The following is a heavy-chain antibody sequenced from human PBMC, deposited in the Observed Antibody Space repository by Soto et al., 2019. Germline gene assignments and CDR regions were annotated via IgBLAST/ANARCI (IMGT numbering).Heavy chain of an antibody. V-gene: IGHV3-21*01. CDR2: ISSSSSYI. Sequence: GGSLRLSCAASGFTFSSYSMNSVRQAPGKGLEWVSSISSSSSYIYYADSVKGRFTISRDNAKNSLYLQMNSLRAEDTAVYYCARDNIVVVPAAIVVPYYYYGMDVGGQGTTVTVSS. J-gene: IGHJ6*02. CDR3: ARDNIVVVPAAIVVPYYYYGMDV. CDR1: GFTFSSYS. D-gene: IGHD2-2*01.